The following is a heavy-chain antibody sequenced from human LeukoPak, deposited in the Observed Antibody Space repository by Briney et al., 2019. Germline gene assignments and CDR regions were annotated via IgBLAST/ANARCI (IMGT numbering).Heavy chain of an antibody. CDR2: ISGSGGST. D-gene: IGHD2-15*01. Sequence: GGSLRLSCAASGFTFSSYAMSWVRQAPGKGLEWVSAISGSGGSTYYADSVKGRFTISRDNSKNTLYLQMNSLRAEDTAVYYCAKGKPTIGYCSGGSCYSFNYWGQGTLVTVSS. J-gene: IGHJ4*02. CDR3: AKGKPTIGYCSGGSCYSFNY. CDR1: GFTFSSYA. V-gene: IGHV3-23*01.